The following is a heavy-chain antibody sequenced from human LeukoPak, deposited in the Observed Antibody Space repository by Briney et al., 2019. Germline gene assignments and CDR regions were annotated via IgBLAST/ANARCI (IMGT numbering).Heavy chain of an antibody. CDR1: GYSFTSYW. V-gene: IGHV5-51*01. J-gene: IGHJ4*02. CDR3: ASSPFRYDSRSPEFGY. D-gene: IGHD3-22*01. Sequence: GESLKISCKGCGYSFTSYWIGWVRQMPGKGLKGMGIIYPGDSDTKDRPSFQGQVTNSADKSISTAYLQWSSLKASDTAMYYCASSPFRYDSRSPEFGYWGQGTLVTVSS. CDR2: IYPGDSDT.